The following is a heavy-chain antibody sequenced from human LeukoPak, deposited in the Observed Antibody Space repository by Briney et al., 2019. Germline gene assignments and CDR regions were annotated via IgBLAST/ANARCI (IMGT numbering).Heavy chain of an antibody. CDR2: ISWNSGSI. V-gene: IGHV3-9*01. CDR3: AKASPLGVGYFDY. D-gene: IGHD2-15*01. J-gene: IGHJ4*02. Sequence: GGSLRLSCSASGFTFDDYAMHWVRQAPGKGLEWVSGISWNSGSIGYADSVKGRFTISRDNAKNSLYLQMNSLRAEDTALYYCAKASPLGVGYFDYWGQGTLVTVSS. CDR1: GFTFDDYA.